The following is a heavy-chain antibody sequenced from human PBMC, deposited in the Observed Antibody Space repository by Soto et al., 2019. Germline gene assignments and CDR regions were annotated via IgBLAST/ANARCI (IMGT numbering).Heavy chain of an antibody. J-gene: IGHJ4*02. D-gene: IGHD1-26*01. V-gene: IGHV4-31*03. CDR1: GDSISSGGYY. CDR3: ASTYYTGDSGPYDY. Sequence: QVQLQESGPGLVKPSQTLSLTCTVSGDSISSGGYYWSWIRQHPGKGLEWIGYIYYSGTTYYNPSLESRVSISADTSENQFSLQVKSVTVADTAVYYCASTYYTGDSGPYDYWGQGTLVTVSS. CDR2: IYYSGTT.